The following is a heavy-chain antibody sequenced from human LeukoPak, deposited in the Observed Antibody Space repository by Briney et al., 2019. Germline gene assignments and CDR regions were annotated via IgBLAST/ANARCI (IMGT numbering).Heavy chain of an antibody. CDR1: GFTFSSYS. V-gene: IGHV3-21*01. J-gene: IGHJ4*02. CDR2: ITTSSTYI. Sequence: GGSLRLSCAASGFTFSSYSMSWVRQAPGKGLEWVSSITTSSTYISYADSVKGRFTISRDNAKNTVYLQMNSLRAEDTAVYYCARVRAVAGTEVLYYFDYWGQGTLVTVSS. D-gene: IGHD6-19*01. CDR3: ARVRAVAGTEVLYYFDY.